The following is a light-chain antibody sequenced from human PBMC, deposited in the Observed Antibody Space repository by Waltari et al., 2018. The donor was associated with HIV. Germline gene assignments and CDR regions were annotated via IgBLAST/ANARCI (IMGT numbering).Light chain of an antibody. V-gene: IGLV3-21*02. Sequence: SYVLTQPPSVSVAPGQTARITRGGNNIGSKSMYWYQQRPAQACVLVVYGKDDRPSVTPERCSGTNSGNTATLSISRVEAGDEGDYYCQVWDSSRDRVVFGGGTKLTVL. CDR1: NIGSKS. CDR2: GKD. J-gene: IGLJ2*01. CDR3: QVWDSSRDRVV.